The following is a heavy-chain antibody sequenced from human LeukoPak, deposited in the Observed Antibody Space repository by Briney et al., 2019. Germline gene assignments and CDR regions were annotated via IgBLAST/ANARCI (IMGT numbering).Heavy chain of an antibody. CDR1: GFTFSSYW. Sequence: GGSLRLSCAASGFTFSSYWMHWVRQAPGKGLAWVSRINSDGSSTSYADSVKGRFTIARDNAKNTLYLQMNSLRAEDTAVYYCANGFYFDYWGQGTLVTVSS. CDR3: ANGFYFDY. CDR2: INSDGSST. J-gene: IGHJ4*02. V-gene: IGHV3-74*01.